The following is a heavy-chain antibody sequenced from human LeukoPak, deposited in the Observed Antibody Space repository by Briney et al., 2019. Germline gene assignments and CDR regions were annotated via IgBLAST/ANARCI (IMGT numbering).Heavy chain of an antibody. Sequence: SETLSLTCTVPGGSISSSSYYWGWIRQPPGKGLEGIGSIYYSGSTYYNPSLKSRATLSVDTSKNQFSLKLSSVTAADTAVYYCARQVEYTPSYFDYWGQGTLVTVSS. CDR2: IYYSGST. J-gene: IGHJ4*02. V-gene: IGHV4-39*01. CDR1: GGSISSSSYY. CDR3: ARQVEYTPSYFDY. D-gene: IGHD2-15*01.